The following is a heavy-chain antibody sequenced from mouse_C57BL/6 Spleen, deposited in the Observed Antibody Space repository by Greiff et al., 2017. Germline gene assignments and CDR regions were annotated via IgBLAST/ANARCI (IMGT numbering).Heavy chain of an antibody. J-gene: IGHJ4*01. CDR2: IYPRSGNT. CDR3: ASGGNYGNYLFAMDY. CDR1: GYTFTSYG. Sequence: QVQLQQSGAELARPGASVKLSCKASGYTFTSYGISWVKQRTGQGLEWIGEIYPRSGNTYYTEKFKGKATLTADKSYSTVYMELRSLTSEDSAVYFCASGGNYGNYLFAMDYWGQGTSVTVSS. V-gene: IGHV1-81*01. D-gene: IGHD2-1*01.